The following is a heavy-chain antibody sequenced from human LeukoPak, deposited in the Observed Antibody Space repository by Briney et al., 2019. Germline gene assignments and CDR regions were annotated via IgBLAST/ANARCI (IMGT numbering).Heavy chain of an antibody. CDR1: GGSMSGYY. J-gene: IGHJ2*01. Sequence: SETLSLTCSVSGGSMSGYYWSRIRQPPGKGLEWIGYIYYSGSTSYNPSLKSRVSISLDTAKNQFSLKLSSVTAADTAVYYCARGETGYDFWSGYYTGFWYFDLWGRGTLVTVSS. D-gene: IGHD3-3*01. V-gene: IGHV4-59*12. CDR3: ARGETGYDFWSGYYTGFWYFDL. CDR2: IYYSGST.